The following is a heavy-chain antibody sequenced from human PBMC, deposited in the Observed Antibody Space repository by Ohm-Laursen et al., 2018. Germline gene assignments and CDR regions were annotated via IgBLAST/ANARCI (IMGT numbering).Heavy chain of an antibody. D-gene: IGHD3-3*01. CDR2: IKSDGTTT. J-gene: IGHJ4*02. Sequence: SLRLSCSASGITFSTFWMHWVRQAPGKGLVWVSLIKSDGTTTIYADFVKGRFTISRDNAKNTVYLQMDSLRAEDTAMYYCTTGIGYYYNYWGQGTLVTVSS. CDR1: GITFSTFW. CDR3: TTGIGYYYNY. V-gene: IGHV3-74*01.